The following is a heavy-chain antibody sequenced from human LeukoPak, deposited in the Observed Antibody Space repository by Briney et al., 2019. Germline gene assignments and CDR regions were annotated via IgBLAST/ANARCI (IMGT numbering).Heavy chain of an antibody. CDR3: AKALENWGPYYYYGMDV. CDR2: ISGSGGST. D-gene: IGHD7-27*01. V-gene: IGHV3-23*01. CDR1: GFTFSSYS. Sequence: GGSLRLSCAASGFTFSSYSMNWVRQAPGKGLEWVSAISGSGGSTYYADSVKGRFTISRDNSKSTLYLQMNSLRAEDTAVYYCAKALENWGPYYYYGMDVWGQGTTVTVSS. J-gene: IGHJ6*02.